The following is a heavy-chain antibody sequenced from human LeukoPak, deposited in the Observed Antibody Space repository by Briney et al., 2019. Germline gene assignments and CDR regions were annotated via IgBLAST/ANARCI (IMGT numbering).Heavy chain of an antibody. V-gene: IGHV4-59*01. J-gene: IGHJ6*03. CDR2: ISYSGNT. CDR1: GGSISSYY. Sequence: MPSETLSLTCTVSGGSISSYYWSWIRQPPGKGLECLGYISYSGNTNCNPSLKSRVTISVDTSKNQFSLKLSSVTAADTAVYYCARVEEGYGSGRRENYYYYMDVWGKGTTVTISS. CDR3: ARVEEGYGSGRRENYYYYMDV. D-gene: IGHD3-10*01.